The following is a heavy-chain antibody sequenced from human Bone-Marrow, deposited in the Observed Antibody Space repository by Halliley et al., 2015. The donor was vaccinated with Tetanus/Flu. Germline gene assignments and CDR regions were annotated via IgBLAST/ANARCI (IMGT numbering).Heavy chain of an antibody. CDR3: ARRRCTSTTCYGENYSYFFGLAV. J-gene: IGHJ6*02. Sequence: TLSLTCTVSGGSISSYYWSWIRRPPGKGLEWIGYISYRGRTNYNPSLKSRATMSVDTSRNQISLKLSSVTAADAAVYYCARRRCTSTTCYGENYSYFFGLAVWGQGTPVTVSS. CDR2: ISYRGRT. CDR1: GGSISSYY. V-gene: IGHV4-59*01. D-gene: IGHD2-2*01.